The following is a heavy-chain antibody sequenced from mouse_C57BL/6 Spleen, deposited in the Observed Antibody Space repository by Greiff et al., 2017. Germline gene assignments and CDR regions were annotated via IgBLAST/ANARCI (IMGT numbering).Heavy chain of an antibody. J-gene: IGHJ3*01. CDR1: GYTFNSYW. V-gene: IGHV1-72*01. CDR2: IDPNSGGT. Sequence: VQLQQPGAELVKPGASVKLSCKASGYTFNSYWMHWVKQRPGRGLEWIGRIDPNSGGTKYNKKFKSKATLTVDKPSITAYMQLSSLTSEDSAVYYCARGAQATSWFAYWGHGALVSVS. CDR3: ARGAQATSWFAY. D-gene: IGHD3-2*02.